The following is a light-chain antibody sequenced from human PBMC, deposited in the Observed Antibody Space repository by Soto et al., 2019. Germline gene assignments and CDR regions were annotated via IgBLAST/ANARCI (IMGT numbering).Light chain of an antibody. CDR1: SGDVGGYNY. Sequence: QSALTQPASVSGFPGQSITISCTGTSGDVGGYNYVSWYQQPPGKAPKLIIFEVSIRPSGVSSRFSASKSGNAASLAISGLQTEDEADYYCSSYAGSSWVFGGGTKVTVL. CDR2: EVS. V-gene: IGLV2-14*01. J-gene: IGLJ3*02. CDR3: SSYAGSSWV.